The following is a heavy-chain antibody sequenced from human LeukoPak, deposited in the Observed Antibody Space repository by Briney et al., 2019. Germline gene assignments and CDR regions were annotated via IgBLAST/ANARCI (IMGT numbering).Heavy chain of an antibody. V-gene: IGHV3-21*01. CDR2: ISSSSSYI. J-gene: IGHJ6*03. CDR1: GFTFSGYS. CDR3: ARDGVPAATNYYYYYYMDV. Sequence: GGSLRLSCAASGFTFSGYSMNWVRQAPGKGLEWVSSISSSSSYIYYADSVKGRFTISRDNATNSLSMKMNSLRAEDPAVYYCARDGVPAATNYYYYYYMDVWGKGTTVTVSS. D-gene: IGHD2-2*01.